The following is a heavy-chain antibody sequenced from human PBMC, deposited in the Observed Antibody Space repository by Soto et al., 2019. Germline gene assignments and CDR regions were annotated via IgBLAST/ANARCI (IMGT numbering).Heavy chain of an antibody. CDR3: ARGGLSSGWYGGYYYYGMDV. CDR2: INPNSGGT. D-gene: IGHD6-19*01. V-gene: IGHV1-2*04. J-gene: IGHJ6*02. CDR1: GYTFTGYY. Sequence: ASVKVSCKASGYTFTGYYMHWVRQAPGQGLEWMGWINPNSGGTNYAQKFQGWVTMTRDTSISTACMELSRLRSDDTAVYYCARGGLSSGWYGGYYYYGMDVWGQGTTVTVSS.